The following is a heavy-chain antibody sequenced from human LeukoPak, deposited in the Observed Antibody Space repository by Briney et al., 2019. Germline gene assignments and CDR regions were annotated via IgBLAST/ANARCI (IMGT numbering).Heavy chain of an antibody. CDR3: ARDGGRTMVRGVTRRGMDV. CDR1: GGTFSSYA. V-gene: IGHV1-69*06. Sequence: SVKVSCKASGGTFSSYAISWVRQAPGQGLEWMGGIIPIFGTANYAQKFQGRVTITADKSTSTAYTELSSLRSEDTAVYYCARDGGRTMVRGVTRRGMDVWGKGTTVTVSS. CDR2: IIPIFGTA. D-gene: IGHD3-10*01. J-gene: IGHJ6*04.